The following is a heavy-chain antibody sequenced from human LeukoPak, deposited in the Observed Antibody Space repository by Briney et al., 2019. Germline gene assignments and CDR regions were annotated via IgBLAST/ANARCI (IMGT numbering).Heavy chain of an antibody. V-gene: IGHV4-30-4*01. Sequence: SETLSLTCTVSGGSISSGDYYWSWIRQPPGKGLEWIGYIYYSGSTYYNPSLKSRVTISVDTSKNQFSLKLSSVTAADTAVYYCARGPWLEERLYDYWAREPWSPSPQ. D-gene: IGHD3-22*01. CDR2: IYYSGST. CDR3: ARGPWLEERLYDY. CDR1: GGSISSGDYY. J-gene: IGHJ4*02.